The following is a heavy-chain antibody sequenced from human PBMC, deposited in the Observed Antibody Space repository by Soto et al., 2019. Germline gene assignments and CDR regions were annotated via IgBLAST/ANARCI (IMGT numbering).Heavy chain of an antibody. J-gene: IGHJ4*02. CDR1: GFDFPGFW. CDR2: INHGGSET. V-gene: IGHV3-7*04. Sequence: VQVVESGGTLVQPGGSLRLSCEVSGFDFPGFWMNWVRQAPGKGLEGVANINHGGSETNFLDSVKGRFTISRDNAKSTLYLQMNSLRVEDTAVYYCTRGGRDLDFWGQGTVVIVSS. CDR3: TRGGRDLDF. D-gene: IGHD2-21*02.